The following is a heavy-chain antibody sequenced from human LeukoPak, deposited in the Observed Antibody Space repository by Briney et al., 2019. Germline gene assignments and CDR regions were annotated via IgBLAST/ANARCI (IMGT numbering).Heavy chain of an antibody. D-gene: IGHD3-3*01. CDR2: IYPGDSDT. V-gene: IGHV5-51*01. CDR3: ARFQGDFWSGYLYYFDY. J-gene: IGHJ4*02. Sequence: LGESLKISCKGSGYSFTIYWIGWVRQMPGKGLEWMGIIYPGDSDTRYSPSFQGQVTISADKSISTAYLQWSSLKASDTAMYYCARFQGDFWSGYLYYFDYWGQGTLVTVSS. CDR1: GYSFTIYW.